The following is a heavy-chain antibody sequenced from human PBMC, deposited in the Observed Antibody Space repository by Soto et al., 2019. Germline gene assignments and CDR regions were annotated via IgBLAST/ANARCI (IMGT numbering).Heavy chain of an antibody. V-gene: IGHV1-69*13. CDR2: IIPVFGTP. CDR1: GGTFNIYA. CDR3: ARVSFETSGFADY. Sequence: SVKFSCKASGGTFNIYAISWVRQAPGHGLECMGGIIPVFGTPSYAQSLWGRVTISVXXXXSXXXMXLXXLRXEXTAVYFCARVSFETSGFADYWGQGTLVTVSS. D-gene: IGHD5-12*01. J-gene: IGHJ4*02.